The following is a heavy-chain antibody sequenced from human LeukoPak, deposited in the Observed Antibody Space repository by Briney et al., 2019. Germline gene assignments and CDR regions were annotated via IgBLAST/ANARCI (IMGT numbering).Heavy chain of an antibody. CDR1: GFTFDDYG. CDR3: ARNLKDSPFDY. CDR2: INWNGGST. Sequence: GGSLRLSCAASGFTFDDYGMSWVRQAPGKGLEWVSGINWNGGSTGYADSVKGRFTISRDNAKNSLYLQMNSLRAEDTALYHCARNLKDSPFDYWGQGTLVTVSS. J-gene: IGHJ4*02. V-gene: IGHV3-20*01.